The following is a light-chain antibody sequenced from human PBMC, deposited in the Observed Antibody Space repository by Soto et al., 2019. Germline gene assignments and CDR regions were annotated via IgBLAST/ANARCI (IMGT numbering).Light chain of an antibody. CDR2: GAS. Sequence: EIVMTQSPATLSVSPGERATLSCRASQRVGSNLAWYQQKPGQAPRRLIYGASNRATGIPARFSGSGSGTDFTLTISSLQSEDFAIYYCQQYNNWPPDRTFGQGTKVELK. J-gene: IGKJ1*01. V-gene: IGKV3-15*01. CDR1: QRVGSN. CDR3: QQYNNWPPDRT.